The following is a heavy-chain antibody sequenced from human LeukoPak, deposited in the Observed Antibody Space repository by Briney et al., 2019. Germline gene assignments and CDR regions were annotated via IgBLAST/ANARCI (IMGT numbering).Heavy chain of an antibody. CDR3: ARVLNYYDSSGYYFSY. V-gene: IGHV3-23*01. J-gene: IGHJ4*02. CDR1: GFTFSSYA. CDR2: ISSTGATT. Sequence: PGGSLRLSCAASGFTFSSYAMSWVSRAPGKGLEWVSAISSTGATTYYADSVKGRFTISRDNSKNTLYLQMNSLRAEDTAVYYCARVLNYYDSSGYYFSYWGQGTLVTVSS. D-gene: IGHD3-22*01.